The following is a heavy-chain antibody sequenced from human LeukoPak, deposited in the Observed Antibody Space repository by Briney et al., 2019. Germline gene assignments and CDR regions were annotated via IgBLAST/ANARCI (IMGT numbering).Heavy chain of an antibody. CDR2: IYYSGST. V-gene: IGHV4-59*08. D-gene: IGHD4-17*01. CDR1: GGSISSYY. Sequence: SETLSLTCTVSGGSISSYYWRWIREPPGKGGEWIGYIYYSGSTNYNPFLKSRVTISVDTSKNQFSLKLSSVTAANTAVYYCARHRIGRNDYGALPDWYFDLWGRGTLVTVSS. J-gene: IGHJ2*01. CDR3: ARHRIGRNDYGALPDWYFDL.